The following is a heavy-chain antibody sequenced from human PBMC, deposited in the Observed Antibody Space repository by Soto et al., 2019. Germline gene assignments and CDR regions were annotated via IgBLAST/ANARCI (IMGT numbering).Heavy chain of an antibody. V-gene: IGHV3-11*06. CDR3: ARDKYGDYRAFDI. Sequence: PGGSLRLSXAASGFTFSDYYMSWIRQAPGKGLEWVSYISSSSSYTNYADSVKGRFTISRDNAKNSLYLQMNSLRAEDTAVYYCARDKYGDYRAFDIWGQGTMVTVSS. CDR2: ISSSSSYT. CDR1: GFTFSDYY. J-gene: IGHJ3*02. D-gene: IGHD4-17*01.